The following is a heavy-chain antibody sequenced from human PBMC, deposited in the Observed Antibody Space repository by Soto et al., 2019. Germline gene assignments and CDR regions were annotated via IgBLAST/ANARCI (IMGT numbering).Heavy chain of an antibody. V-gene: IGHV3-21*01. J-gene: IGHJ6*02. CDR3: VRDYVMDV. CDR1: GFTFSGDA. CDR2: ISTTSTYI. Sequence: RGSLRLSCAASGFTFSGDAMNWVRQAPGKGLEWVSSISTTSTYIYYAESVKGRFTISRDNANNSLHLQMNSLRAEDTAVYYCVRDYVMDVWGQGTTVTVSS. D-gene: IGHD3-10*02.